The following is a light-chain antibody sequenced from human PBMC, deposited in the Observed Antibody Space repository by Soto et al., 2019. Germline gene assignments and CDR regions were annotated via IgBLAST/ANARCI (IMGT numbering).Light chain of an antibody. J-gene: IGKJ5*01. CDR1: QSVSSSS. CDR2: GAS. Sequence: EIGLTQSPGTLSLSPGERATLSCRASQSVSSSSLAWYQQKPGQAPRLLIYGASSRATGIPDRFSGSGSGTDFTLTISRLEPEDYAIYYCQQYGSSPNTFGRGTRLEIK. CDR3: QQYGSSPNT. V-gene: IGKV3-20*01.